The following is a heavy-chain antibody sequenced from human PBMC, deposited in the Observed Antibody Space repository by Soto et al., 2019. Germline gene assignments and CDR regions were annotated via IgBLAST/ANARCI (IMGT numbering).Heavy chain of an antibody. CDR2: ISSSGTGI. D-gene: IGHD2-15*01. CDR3: ERAYSDAFDI. V-gene: IGHV3-11*01. J-gene: IGHJ3*02. Sequence: WGSLRLSCAASRFTFVDYYIICVRQSPGKWLEWVSYISSSGTGIYYGDSVKGRFTISRDNAKNSLYLQMNSLRAEDTAVYYCERAYSDAFDIWGQGTMVTVSS. CDR1: RFTFVDYY.